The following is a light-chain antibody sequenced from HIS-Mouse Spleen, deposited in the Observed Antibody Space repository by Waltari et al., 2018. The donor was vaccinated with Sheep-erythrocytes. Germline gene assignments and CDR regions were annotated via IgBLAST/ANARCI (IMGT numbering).Light chain of an antibody. CDR3: QSADSSGTYVV. CDR2: KDN. V-gene: IGLV3-25*03. CDR1: ALPKQY. J-gene: IGLJ2*01. Sequence: SYELTQPPSVSMSPGQTARITCSGDALPKQYAYWYQQKPGQAPVLVIYKDNERPSGMPERVSGSSSGKTVTLTISGVQAEDEADYYCQSADSSGTYVVFGGGTKLTVL.